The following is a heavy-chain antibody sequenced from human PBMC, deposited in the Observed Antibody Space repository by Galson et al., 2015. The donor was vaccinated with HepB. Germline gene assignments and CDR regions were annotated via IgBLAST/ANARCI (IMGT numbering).Heavy chain of an antibody. CDR2: IIPIFGTA. V-gene: IGHV1-69*13. CDR3: ARDRGESYSNYGMDV. J-gene: IGHJ6*02. D-gene: IGHD4-11*01. CDR1: GGTFSSYA. Sequence: SVKVSCKASGGTFSSYAISWVRQAPGQGLEWMGGIIPIFGTANYAQKFQGRVTITAGESTSTAYMELSSLRSEDTAVYYCARDRGESYSNYGMDVWGQGTTVTVSS.